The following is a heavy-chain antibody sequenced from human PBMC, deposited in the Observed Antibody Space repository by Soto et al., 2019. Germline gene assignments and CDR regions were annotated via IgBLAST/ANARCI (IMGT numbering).Heavy chain of an antibody. Sequence: VQLVESGGGVVQPGRSLRLSCAASGFTFSDYAMHWVRQAPGKGLEWVAVVSHDGRNTHYADSVKGRFTISRDSSNSTVALGMTSLRAEDTAVYYCAKGGRQWLVTSDFNYWGQGALVTVSS. V-gene: IGHV3-30*18. CDR2: VSHDGRNT. J-gene: IGHJ4*02. D-gene: IGHD6-19*01. CDR3: AKGGRQWLVTSDFNY. CDR1: GFTFSDYA.